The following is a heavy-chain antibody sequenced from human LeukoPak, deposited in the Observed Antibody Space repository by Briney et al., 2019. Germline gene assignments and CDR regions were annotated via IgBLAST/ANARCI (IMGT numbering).Heavy chain of an antibody. CDR1: GGSFSGYY. CDR3: ARGPSDTRPWYWHYYYYYGMDV. Sequence: SGTLSLTCAVYGGSFSGYYWSWIRQPPGKGLEWIGEINHSGSTNYNPSLKSRVTISVDTSKNQFSLKLSSVTATDTAVYYCARGPSDTRPWYWHYYYYYGMDVWGQGTTVTVSS. CDR2: INHSGST. V-gene: IGHV4-34*01. D-gene: IGHD4/OR15-4a*01. J-gene: IGHJ6*02.